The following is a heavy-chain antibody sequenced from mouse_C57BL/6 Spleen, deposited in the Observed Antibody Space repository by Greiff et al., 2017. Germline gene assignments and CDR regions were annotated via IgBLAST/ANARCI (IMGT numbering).Heavy chain of an antibody. D-gene: IGHD2-3*01. CDR3: ARGNYDGYPYYYAMDY. Sequence: VQLQQSGPELVKPGASVKISCKASGYTFTDYYMNWVKQSHGKSLEWIGDINPNNGGTSYNQKFKGKATLTVDKSSSTAYMELRSLTSDDSAVYYCARGNYDGYPYYYAMDYWGQGTSVTVSS. J-gene: IGHJ4*01. CDR2: INPNNGGT. CDR1: GYTFTDYY. V-gene: IGHV1-26*01.